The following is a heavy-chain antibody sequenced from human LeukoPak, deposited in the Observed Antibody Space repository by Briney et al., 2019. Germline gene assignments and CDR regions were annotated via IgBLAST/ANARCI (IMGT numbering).Heavy chain of an antibody. J-gene: IGHJ4*02. CDR2: IYYSGST. V-gene: IGHV4-59*01. Sequence: SETLSLTCTVSGGSISSYYWSWIRQPPGKGLEWIGYIYYSGSTNYNPSLKSRVTISVDTSKNQFSLKLSSVTAADTAVYYCARGGYCSGGSCRYYYDSSGYAHGIYFDYWGRGTLVTVSS. D-gene: IGHD2-15*01. CDR1: GGSISSYY. CDR3: ARGGYCSGGSCRYYYDSSGYAHGIYFDY.